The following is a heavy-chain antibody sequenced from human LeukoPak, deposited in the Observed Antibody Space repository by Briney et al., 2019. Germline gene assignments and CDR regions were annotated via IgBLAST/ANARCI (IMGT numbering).Heavy chain of an antibody. D-gene: IGHD1-26*01. Sequence: SETLSLTCAVSSGSISSSNWWSWVRQPPGKGLEWIGEIYHSGSTNYNPSLKSRVTISVDKSKNQFSLKLSSVTAADTAVYYCARDRGGSYYGTFDYWGQGTLVTVSS. CDR1: SGSISSSNW. CDR3: ARDRGGSYYGTFDY. V-gene: IGHV4-4*02. CDR2: IYHSGST. J-gene: IGHJ4*02.